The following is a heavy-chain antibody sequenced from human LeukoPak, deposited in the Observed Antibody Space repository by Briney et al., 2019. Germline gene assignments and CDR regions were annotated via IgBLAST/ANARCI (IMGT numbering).Heavy chain of an antibody. CDR1: GYTFTSYG. CDR2: ISAYNGNT. V-gene: IGHV1-18*01. Sequence: ASVKVSCKASGYTFTSYGISWVRQAPGQGLEWMGWISAYNGNTNYAQKLQGRVTMTTDTSTSTAYMELRGLRSDDTAVYYCAYESYDSSGYYCDYWGQGTLVTVSS. CDR3: AYESYDSSGYYCDY. J-gene: IGHJ4*02. D-gene: IGHD3-22*01.